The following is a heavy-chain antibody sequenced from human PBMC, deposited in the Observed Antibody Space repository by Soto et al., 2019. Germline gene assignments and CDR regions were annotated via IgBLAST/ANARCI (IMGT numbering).Heavy chain of an antibody. CDR1: GFTFSSYA. J-gene: IGHJ4*02. Sequence: GGSLRLSCAASGFTFSSYAMSWVRQAPGKGLEWVSAISGSGGSTYYADSVKGRFTISRDNSKNTLYLQMNSLRAEDTAVYYCARHKRDLRFLEWSYYFDYWGQGTLVTVSS. V-gene: IGHV3-23*01. CDR2: ISGSGGST. CDR3: ARHKRDLRFLEWSYYFDY. D-gene: IGHD3-3*01.